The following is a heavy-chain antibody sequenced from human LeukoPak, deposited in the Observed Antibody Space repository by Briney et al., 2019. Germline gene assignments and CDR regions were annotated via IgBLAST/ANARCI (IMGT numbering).Heavy chain of an antibody. CDR3: ARVLGATSPYGMDV. D-gene: IGHD1-26*01. J-gene: IGHJ6*02. V-gene: IGHV1-18*01. CDR1: GYTFTSYG. CDR2: ISAYNGNI. Sequence: ASVKVSCKASGYTFTSYGISWVRQAPGQGLEWMGWISAYNGNINYAQKLQGRVTMTTDTSTSTAYMELRSLRSDDTAVYYCARVLGATSPYGMDVWGQGTTVTVSS.